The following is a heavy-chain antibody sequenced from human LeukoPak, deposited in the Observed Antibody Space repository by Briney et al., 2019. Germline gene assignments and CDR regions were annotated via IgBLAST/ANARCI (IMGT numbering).Heavy chain of an antibody. V-gene: IGHV3-7*01. CDR1: GFTFRSYW. J-gene: IGHJ4*02. CDR2: IKQDGSEK. Sequence: GGSLRLSCAVSGFTFRSYWMSWVRQAPGKGLEWVANIKQDGSEKYYMDSVKGRFTISRDNAKNSLYLQMNSLRAEDAAVYYCARGGYSGSYYDFWGQGTLVTVSS. D-gene: IGHD1-26*01. CDR3: ARGGYSGSYYDF.